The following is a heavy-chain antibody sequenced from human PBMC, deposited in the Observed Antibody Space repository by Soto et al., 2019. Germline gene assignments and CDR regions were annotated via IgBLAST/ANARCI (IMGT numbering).Heavy chain of an antibody. CDR3: AKHAEYQLVSWFDP. D-gene: IGHD2-2*01. V-gene: IGHV3-23*01. CDR1: GFTFSTYA. CDR2: ISAGGGNT. Sequence: EVQLLESGGGLVQPGGSLRLSCAVSGFTFSTYAMSWFRQAPGKGLEWVSGISAGGGNTYYADSVRGRFTISRDNSKDTLYLQITSLRAEDTAFYYCAKHAEYQLVSWFDPWGQGTLVTVSS. J-gene: IGHJ5*02.